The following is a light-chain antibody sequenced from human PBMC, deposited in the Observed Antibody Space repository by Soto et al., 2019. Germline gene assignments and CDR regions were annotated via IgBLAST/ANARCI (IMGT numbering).Light chain of an antibody. Sequence: DIQMTQSPSAMSASVGDRVTITCRASQDISNSLAWLQQRPGKVPKRLIYPAPSLQSGVPSRFSGSRSGTEFTLTISSLQPEDFATYYCLQHKTFPLTFGQGTKVEIK. CDR3: LQHKTFPLT. V-gene: IGKV1-17*03. J-gene: IGKJ1*01. CDR1: QDISNS. CDR2: PAP.